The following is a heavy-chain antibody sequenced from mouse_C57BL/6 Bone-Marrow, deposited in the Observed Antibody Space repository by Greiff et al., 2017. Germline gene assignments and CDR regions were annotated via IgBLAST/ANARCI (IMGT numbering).Heavy chain of an antibody. V-gene: IGHV1-55*01. CDR2: IYPGSGST. J-gene: IGHJ4*01. Sequence: VQLQQSGAELVKPGASVKMSCKASGYTFTSYWITWVKQRPGQGLEWIGDIYPGSGSTNYNEKFKSKATLTVDTSSSTAYMQLSSLTSEDSAVYYCARRRLFLLDTMDYWGQGTSVTVSS. D-gene: IGHD2-1*01. CDR1: GYTFTSYW. CDR3: ARRRLFLLDTMDY.